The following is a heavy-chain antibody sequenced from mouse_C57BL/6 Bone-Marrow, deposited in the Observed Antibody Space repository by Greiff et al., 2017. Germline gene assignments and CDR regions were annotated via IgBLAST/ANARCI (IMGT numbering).Heavy chain of an antibody. V-gene: IGHV1-76*01. CDR1: GYTFTDYY. J-gene: IGHJ3*01. CDR3: ARNYGSRSSFAY. CDR2: IYPGSGNT. Sequence: VQLQQSGAELVRPGASVKLSCKASGYTFTDYYINWVKQRPGQGLEWIARIYPGSGNTYYNEKFKGKATLTAEKSSSTAYMQLSSLTSEDSAVYFGARNYGSRSSFAYWGQGTLVTVSA. D-gene: IGHD1-1*01.